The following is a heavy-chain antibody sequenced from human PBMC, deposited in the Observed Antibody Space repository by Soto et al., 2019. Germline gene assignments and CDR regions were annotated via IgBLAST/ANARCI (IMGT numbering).Heavy chain of an antibody. CDR3: ARRGDYYDSSGYYYYFDY. CDR2: IYYSGST. V-gene: IGHV4-59*08. J-gene: IGHJ4*02. CDR1: GGSISSYY. D-gene: IGHD3-22*01. Sequence: SETLSLTCTVSGGSISSYYWSWIRQPPGKGLEWIGYIYYSGSTNYNPSLKSRVTISVDTPKNQFSLKLSSVTAADTAVYYCARRGDYYDSSGYYYYFDYWGQGTLVTVSS.